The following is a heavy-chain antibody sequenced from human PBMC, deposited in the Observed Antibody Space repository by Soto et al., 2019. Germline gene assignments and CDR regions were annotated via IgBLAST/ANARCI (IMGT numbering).Heavy chain of an antibody. D-gene: IGHD6-19*01. CDR3: AIAVAGTHGMDV. CDR1: GGTFSSYT. Sequence: QVQLVQSGAEVKKPGSSVKVSCKASGGTFSSYTISWVRQAPGQGLEWMGRIIPSLGIANYAQKFQGRVTITADKSTSTAYMELSSLRSEDTAVYYCAIAVAGTHGMDVWGQGTTVTVSS. V-gene: IGHV1-69*02. J-gene: IGHJ6*02. CDR2: IIPSLGIA.